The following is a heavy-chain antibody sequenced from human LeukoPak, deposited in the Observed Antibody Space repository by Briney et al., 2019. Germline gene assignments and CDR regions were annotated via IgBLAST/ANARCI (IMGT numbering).Heavy chain of an antibody. D-gene: IGHD4-17*01. J-gene: IGHJ4*02. V-gene: IGHV1-3*01. CDR2: INAGDGNT. Sequence: GASVKVSCKASGYIFTTYAIHWVRQATGQWLEWMGWINAGDGNTKYSQKFQGRVTITRNTSASTVYMEVKSLRSEDTAVYYCARTTVTAYSDYWGQGTLVTVSS. CDR3: ARTTVTAYSDY. CDR1: GYIFTTYA.